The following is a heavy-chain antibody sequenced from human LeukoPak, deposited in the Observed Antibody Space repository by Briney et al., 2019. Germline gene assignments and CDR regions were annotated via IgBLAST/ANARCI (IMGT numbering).Heavy chain of an antibody. CDR2: INSAGDTT. Sequence: GGSLRLSCTASGFTFSDSWMHWVRQAAGRGLVWVSRINSAGDTTSYADSVKGRFTISRDNAKNTVHLQMNSVRAEDTAVYYCTRSPSLGGRYWGFDYWGQGALVTVSS. D-gene: IGHD1-26*01. CDR1: GFTFSDSW. J-gene: IGHJ4*02. V-gene: IGHV3-74*01. CDR3: TRSPSLGGRYWGFDY.